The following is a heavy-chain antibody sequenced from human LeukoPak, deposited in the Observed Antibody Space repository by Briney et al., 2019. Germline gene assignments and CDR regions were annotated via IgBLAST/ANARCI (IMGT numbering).Heavy chain of an antibody. J-gene: IGHJ4*02. CDR2: ISGSGGSI. Sequence: GGSLRLSCAASGFTFSSYAMSWVRQAPGKGLEWVSVISGSGGSIYYADSLKGRFTISRDNSKNTIYLQMNILRAEDTAVYYCARDKSVHFFDYWGQGALVTVSS. CDR1: GFTFSSYA. V-gene: IGHV3-23*01. CDR3: ARDKSVHFFDY.